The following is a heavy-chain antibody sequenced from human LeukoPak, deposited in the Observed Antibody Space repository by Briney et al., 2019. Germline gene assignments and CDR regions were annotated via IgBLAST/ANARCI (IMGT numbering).Heavy chain of an antibody. V-gene: IGHV4-59*01. CDR2: VYKSGQI. CDR1: GDSTTAYY. J-gene: IGHJ4*02. D-gene: IGHD4-23*01. CDR3: ARGSNDYGGNYPTH. Sequence: SETLSLTCSVSGDSTTAYYWSWIRQSPGKGLEWLAYVYKSGQIDYNSSLRSRLFVSVDRSKTQFSLRLRSVTAADTAVYYCARGSNDYGGNYPTHWGQGTLVTVSS.